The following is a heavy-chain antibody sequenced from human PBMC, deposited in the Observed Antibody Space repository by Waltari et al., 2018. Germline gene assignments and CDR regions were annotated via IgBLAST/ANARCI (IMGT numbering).Heavy chain of an antibody. D-gene: IGHD5-12*01. CDR2: IIPIFGTA. CDR1: GGSFRSYS. CDR3: AITDGLRGYSVLKFDAFDI. Sequence: QVQLVQSGDEVKKPGSSVTVSCKATGGSFRSYSFSLVRQSPGLGLEWMGGIIPIFGTANYAQKFQGRVTITADESTSTAYMELSSLRSEDTAVYYCAITDGLRGYSVLKFDAFDIWGQGTMVTVSS. V-gene: IGHV1-69*12. J-gene: IGHJ3*02.